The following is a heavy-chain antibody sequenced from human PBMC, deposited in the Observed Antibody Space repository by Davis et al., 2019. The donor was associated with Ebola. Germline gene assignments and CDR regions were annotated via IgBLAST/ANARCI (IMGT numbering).Heavy chain of an antibody. CDR3: ARVGYYYDSSGYYWYYFDY. Sequence: PSETLSLTCAVYGGSFSGYYWSWIRQPAGKGLEWIGHIYTSGSTNYNPSLKSRVTISVDTSKNQFSLKLSSVTAADTAVYYCARVGYYYDSSGYYWYYFDYWGQGTLVTVSS. CDR2: IYTSGST. D-gene: IGHD3-22*01. V-gene: IGHV4-59*10. CDR1: GGSFSGYY. J-gene: IGHJ4*02.